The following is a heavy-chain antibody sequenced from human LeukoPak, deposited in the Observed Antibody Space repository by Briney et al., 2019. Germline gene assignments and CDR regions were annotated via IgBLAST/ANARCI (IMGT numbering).Heavy chain of an antibody. J-gene: IGHJ4*02. CDR3: AKDVFELYDIYDH. CDR1: GFAFSNYA. V-gene: IGHV3-23*01. CDR2: ISGSGGST. Sequence: GGSLRLSCTASGFAFSNYAMSWVRQAPGKGLEWVSAISGSGGSTFNADSVKGRFTISRDNSKNTLYLQMNSLRAEDTAIYYCAKDVFELYDIYDHWGQGTLVTVSS. D-gene: IGHD3-9*01.